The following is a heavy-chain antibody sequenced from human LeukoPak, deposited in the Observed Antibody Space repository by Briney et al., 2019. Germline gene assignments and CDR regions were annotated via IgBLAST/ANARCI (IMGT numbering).Heavy chain of an antibody. CDR3: ARARTIPGYFDY. Sequence: ASVKVSCKASGYTFTSYGISWVRQAPGQGLEWMAWINPNSGDTNYAQKFRGRVTVTRDTSISTAYLELDRLRSDDTAKYYCARARTIPGYFDYWGQGTLVTVSS. D-gene: IGHD1-1*01. V-gene: IGHV1-2*02. CDR1: GYTFTSYG. CDR2: INPNSGDT. J-gene: IGHJ4*02.